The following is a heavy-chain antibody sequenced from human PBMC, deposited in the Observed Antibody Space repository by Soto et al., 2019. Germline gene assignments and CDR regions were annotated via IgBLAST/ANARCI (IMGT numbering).Heavy chain of an antibody. Sequence: ASVTVSYMASGYTFTSSYIHWVRHAPVQGLEWMGIINPSGGSTSYAQKFQGRVTMTRDTSTSTVYMELSSLRSEDTAVYYCARDFWGYCGGDCYSFFDYWGQGNLVTVSS. CDR2: INPSGGST. CDR3: ARDFWGYCGGDCYSFFDY. J-gene: IGHJ4*02. CDR1: GYTFTSSY. D-gene: IGHD2-21*02. V-gene: IGHV1-46*01.